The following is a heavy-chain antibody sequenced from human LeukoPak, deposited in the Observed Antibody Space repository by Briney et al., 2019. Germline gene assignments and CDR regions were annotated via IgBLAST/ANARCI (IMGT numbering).Heavy chain of an antibody. D-gene: IGHD6-6*01. Sequence: PGGSLRLSCAASGFILSSYRMHWVRQAPGKGLVWVSRINSDGSSTSYADSVKGRFTISRDNAKNTLYLQMNSLRAEDTAVYYCASLGGIAARRNWFDPWGQGTLVTVSS. J-gene: IGHJ5*02. CDR1: GFILSSYR. CDR2: INSDGSST. CDR3: ASLGGIAARRNWFDP. V-gene: IGHV3-74*01.